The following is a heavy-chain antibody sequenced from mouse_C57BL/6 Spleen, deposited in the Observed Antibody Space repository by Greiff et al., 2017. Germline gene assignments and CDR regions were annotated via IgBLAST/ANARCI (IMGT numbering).Heavy chain of an antibody. D-gene: IGHD2-3*01. CDR3: AKDGYYPIDY. J-gene: IGHJ4*01. CDR2: IYPGSGNT. CDR1: GYTFTDYY. Sequence: QVQLQQSGAELVRPGASVKLSCKASGYTFTDYYINWVKQRPGQGLEWIARIYPGSGNTYYTEKFKGKATLTAEKSSSTAYMQLSSLTSEDSAVYFCAKDGYYPIDYWGQGTSVTVSS. V-gene: IGHV1-76*01.